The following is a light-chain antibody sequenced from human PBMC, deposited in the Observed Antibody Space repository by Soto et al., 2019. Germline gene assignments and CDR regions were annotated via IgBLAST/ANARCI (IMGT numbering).Light chain of an antibody. Sequence: IVLTQSPDTLSLSPGERATLSCRASQSVGTFLAWYQQKPGQAPRLLISHASNRATGIPPRFRGSGSGTDFTLTSDSLEPEDFGVYYCQQRSDWPLTLGGGTKVETK. J-gene: IGKJ4*01. CDR3: QQRSDWPLT. V-gene: IGKV3-11*01. CDR2: HAS. CDR1: QSVGTF.